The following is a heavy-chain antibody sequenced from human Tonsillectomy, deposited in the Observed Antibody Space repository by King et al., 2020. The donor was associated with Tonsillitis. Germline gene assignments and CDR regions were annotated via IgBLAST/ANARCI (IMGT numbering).Heavy chain of an antibody. D-gene: IGHD6-13*01. CDR1: GGSVTDTTYY. CDR2: FHYRGST. J-gene: IGHJ4*02. V-gene: IGHV4-39*01. CDR3: ARRLAARGTHYFDH. Sequence: LQLQESVPGLVKPSETLSLTCSVSGGSVTDTTYYWAWIRQPPGKGLEWVGSFHYRGSTYYNASLKSRVTISVDTSKNQFSLKLTSVTAADTAVYYCARRLAARGTHYFDHWGQGALVIVSA.